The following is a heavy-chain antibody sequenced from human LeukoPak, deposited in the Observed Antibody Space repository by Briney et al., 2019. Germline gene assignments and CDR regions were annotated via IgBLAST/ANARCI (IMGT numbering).Heavy chain of an antibody. CDR1: GGSISSGTYY. V-gene: IGHV4-61*02. J-gene: IGHJ4*02. Sequence: SQTLSLNCTVSGGSISSGTYYWSWIRQPAGKGLEWIGRIYTSGRTNYNPSLKSRVTVSVDTSKNQFSLKLNSVTAADTAVYYCARESLGPPYYFDFWGQGTLVTVSS. CDR2: IYTSGRT. D-gene: IGHD1-26*01. CDR3: ARESLGPPYYFDF.